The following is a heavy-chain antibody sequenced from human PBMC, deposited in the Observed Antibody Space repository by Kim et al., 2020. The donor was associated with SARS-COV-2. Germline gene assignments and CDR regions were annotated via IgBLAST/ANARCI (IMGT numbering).Heavy chain of an antibody. V-gene: IGHV1-24*01. CDR1: GYTLTELS. J-gene: IGHJ6*02. D-gene: IGHD2-15*01. CDR2: FDPEDGET. CDR3: ATSPCSGGSCYSAYYYYGMDV. Sequence: ASVKVSCKVSGYTLTELSMHWVRQAPGKGLEWMGGFDPEDGETIYAQKFQGRVTMTEDTSTDTAYMELSSLRSEDTAVYYCATSPCSGGSCYSAYYYYGMDVWGQGTTVTVSS.